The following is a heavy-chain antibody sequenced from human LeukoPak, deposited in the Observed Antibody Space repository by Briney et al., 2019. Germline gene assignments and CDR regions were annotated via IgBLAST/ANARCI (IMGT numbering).Heavy chain of an antibody. CDR2: ISGSGGST. D-gene: IGHD6-19*01. CDR3: AKHAWAAVAGTRGISDY. Sequence: GGSLRLSCAASGFTFSSYAMSWVRRAPGKGLEWVSAISGSGGSTYYADSVKGRFTISRDNSKNTLYLQMNSLRAEDTAVYYCAKHAWAAVAGTRGISDYWGQGTLVTVSS. CDR1: GFTFSSYA. V-gene: IGHV3-23*01. J-gene: IGHJ4*02.